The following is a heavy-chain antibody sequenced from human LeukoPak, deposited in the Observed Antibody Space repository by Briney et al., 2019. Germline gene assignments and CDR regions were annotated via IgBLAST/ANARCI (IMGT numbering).Heavy chain of an antibody. CDR2: IYYSGST. J-gene: IGHJ6*02. CDR3: ARDHYDTSGYSNGMDV. Sequence: SETLSLTCTVSGGSISSGDYYWSWIRQPPGKGLEWIVYIYYSGSTYNNPSLRSRVTISVDTSKNQFSLKLSSVTAADTAVYYCARDHYDTSGYSNGMDVWGQGTTVTVSS. D-gene: IGHD3-22*01. V-gene: IGHV4-30-4*01. CDR1: GGSISSGDYY.